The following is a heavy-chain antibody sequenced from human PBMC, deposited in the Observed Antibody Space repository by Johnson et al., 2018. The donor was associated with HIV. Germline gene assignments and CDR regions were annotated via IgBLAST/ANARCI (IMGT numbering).Heavy chain of an antibody. CDR3: ASGDELGDDAFDI. CDR2: ISWNSGSI. CDR1: GFTFDDYA. V-gene: IGHV3-9*01. D-gene: IGHD7-27*01. Sequence: VQLLESGGGLVQPGRSLRLSCAASGFTFDDYAMHWVRQAPGKGLEWVSGISWNSGSIGYADSVKGRFTISRDNAKNSLYLQMNSLRAEDTALYYCASGDELGDDAFDIWGQGTMVTVSS. J-gene: IGHJ3*02.